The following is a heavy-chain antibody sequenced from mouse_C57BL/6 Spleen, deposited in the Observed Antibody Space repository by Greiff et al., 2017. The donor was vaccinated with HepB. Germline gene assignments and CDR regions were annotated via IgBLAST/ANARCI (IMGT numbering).Heavy chain of an antibody. D-gene: IGHD2-5*01. J-gene: IGHJ3*01. CDR3: ARGSNGFAY. CDR2: ISDGGSYT. Sequence: EVQLQESGGGLVKPGGSLKLSCAASGFTFSSYAMPWVRQTPEKRLEWVATISDGGSYTYYPDNVKGRFTISRDNAKNNLYLQMSHLKSEDTAMYYCARGSNGFAYWGQGTLVTVSA. V-gene: IGHV5-4*01. CDR1: GFTFSSYA.